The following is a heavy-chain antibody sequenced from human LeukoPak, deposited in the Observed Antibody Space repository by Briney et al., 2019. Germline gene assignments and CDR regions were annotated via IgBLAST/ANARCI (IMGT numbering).Heavy chain of an antibody. CDR3: ARDLLQIYDSSSI. D-gene: IGHD3-22*01. J-gene: IGHJ3*02. Sequence: ASVKVSCKASGYTFTGYYMHWVRQAPGQGLEWMGWINPNSGGTNYAQKFQGRVTMTRDTSISTAYMELSRLRSDDAAVYYCARDLLQIYDSSSIWGQGTMVTVSS. CDR1: GYTFTGYY. V-gene: IGHV1-2*02. CDR2: INPNSGGT.